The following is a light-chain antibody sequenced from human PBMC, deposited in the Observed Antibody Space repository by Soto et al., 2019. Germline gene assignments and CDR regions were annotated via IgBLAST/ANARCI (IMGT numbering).Light chain of an antibody. Sequence: QSVLTQLPSVSGAPGQRVTISCTGSSSNIGADYDVHWYQQLPGTAPKLLIYGNSNRPSGVPDRFSGSKSGTSGSLAITGLQAEDEADYYCQSYDNSLIGWVFGGGTKLTVL. CDR3: QSYDNSLIGWV. CDR1: SSNIGADYD. V-gene: IGLV1-40*01. CDR2: GNS. J-gene: IGLJ3*02.